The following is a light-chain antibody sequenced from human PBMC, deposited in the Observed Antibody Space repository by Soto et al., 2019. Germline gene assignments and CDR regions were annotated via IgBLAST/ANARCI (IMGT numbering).Light chain of an antibody. V-gene: IGKV3-11*01. CDR1: QSLSNY. CDR2: DAS. Sequence: EIVLTQSPATLSLSPGERATLSCRASQSLSNYLAWYQQKPGQAPRLLIYDASNRATGIPARFSGSGSGTDFTLTISSLEPEDFAVYYCQHSTAFGQGTRVEIK. J-gene: IGKJ1*01. CDR3: QHSTA.